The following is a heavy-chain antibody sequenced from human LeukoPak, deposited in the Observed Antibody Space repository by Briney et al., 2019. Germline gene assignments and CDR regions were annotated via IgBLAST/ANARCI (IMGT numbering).Heavy chain of an antibody. Sequence: GSLRLSCAASGFTFSSYWMSWVRQAPGKGLEWVANIKQDGSEKYYVDSVKGRFTISRDNAKNSLYLQMNSLRAEDTAVYYCARSPYYYDSSGYSLNWFDPWGQGTLVTVSS. CDR2: IKQDGSEK. J-gene: IGHJ5*02. D-gene: IGHD3-22*01. CDR3: ARSPYYYDSSGYSLNWFDP. CDR1: GFTFSSYW. V-gene: IGHV3-7*01.